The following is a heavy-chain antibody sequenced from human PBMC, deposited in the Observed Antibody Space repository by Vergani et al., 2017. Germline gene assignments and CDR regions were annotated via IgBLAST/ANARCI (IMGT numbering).Heavy chain of an antibody. CDR3: ARSSPAAFDDAFDI. D-gene: IGHD2-2*01. CDR1: GFTFSGSA. V-gene: IGHV3-73*01. Sequence: EVQLVESGGGLVQPGGSLKLSCAASGFTFSGSAMHWVRQASGKGLEWVGRIRSKANSYATAYAASVKGRFTISRDDSKNTAYLQMNSLKTEDTAVYYCARSSPAAFDDAFDIWGQGTMVTVSS. CDR2: IRSKANSYAT. J-gene: IGHJ3*02.